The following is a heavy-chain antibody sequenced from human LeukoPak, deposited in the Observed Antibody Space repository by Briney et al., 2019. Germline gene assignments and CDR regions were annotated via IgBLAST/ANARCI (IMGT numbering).Heavy chain of an antibody. CDR2: VYYSGST. CDR1: GGSLRSDY. V-gene: IGHV4-59*08. Sequence: SETLSLTCTVSGGSLRSDYWSWIRQPPTKGLEWIGYVYYSGSTYYNPSLKSRVTISVDTSKNQFSLKLSSVTAADTAVYYCARRGDSSGYYNWFDPWGQGTLVTVSS. J-gene: IGHJ5*02. CDR3: ARRGDSSGYYNWFDP. D-gene: IGHD3-22*01.